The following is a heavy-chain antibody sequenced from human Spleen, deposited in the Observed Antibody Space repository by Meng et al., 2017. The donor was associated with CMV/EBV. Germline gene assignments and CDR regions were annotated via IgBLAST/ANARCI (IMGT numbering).Heavy chain of an antibody. CDR3: AGGKYCGGGSCDSMDY. CDR1: GGSVTSGSYY. CDR2: VSYSGGN. D-gene: IGHD2-15*01. V-gene: IGHV4-61*01. J-gene: IGHJ4*02. Sequence: GSLRLSCTVSGGSVTSGSYYWSWIRQPPGKGLEWIGFVSYSGGNNYNPSLKSRVTMSVDTSKNQFSLKLSSVTAADTAMYYCAGGKYCGGGSCDSMDYWGQGTLVTVSS.